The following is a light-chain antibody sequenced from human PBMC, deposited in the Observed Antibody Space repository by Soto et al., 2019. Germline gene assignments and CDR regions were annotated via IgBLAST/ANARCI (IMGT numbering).Light chain of an antibody. V-gene: IGLV2-14*03. Sequence: QSALTHPASVSGSPGQSVTISCTGTSSDVGAYKYVSWYQKHPGKAPKLMIYGVSNRPSGVSNRFSGSKSGNTAFLTISVLQPEDEADYYCSSFTGPTTLDVFGTGTKLTVL. J-gene: IGLJ1*01. CDR2: GVS. CDR1: SSDVGAYKY. CDR3: SSFTGPTTLDV.